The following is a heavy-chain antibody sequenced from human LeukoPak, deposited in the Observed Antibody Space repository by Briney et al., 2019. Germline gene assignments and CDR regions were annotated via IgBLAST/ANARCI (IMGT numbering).Heavy chain of an antibody. Sequence: GRSLRLSCAASGFTFSSYAMSWVRQAPGKGLEWVSAISGSGAGTYYADSVKGRFTISRDNSKTTLYLQMNSLRAEDTAVYYCAKRSSSWYGAYDYWGQGTLVTVSS. CDR3: AKRSSSWYGAYDY. D-gene: IGHD6-13*01. J-gene: IGHJ4*02. CDR2: ISGSGAGT. V-gene: IGHV3-23*01. CDR1: GFTFSSYA.